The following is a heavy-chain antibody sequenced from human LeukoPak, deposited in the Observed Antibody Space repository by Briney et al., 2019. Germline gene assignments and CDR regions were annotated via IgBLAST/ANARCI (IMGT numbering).Heavy chain of an antibody. Sequence: GGSLRLSCAASGFTFSRYWMHWVRQAPGKGLVWVSRVRSDGRSTSYADSVKGRFTISRDNAKNTLYLQMNSLRAEDTAVYYCARDGDAGDGGSGWLYYFDYWGQGTLVTVSS. CDR1: GFTFSRYW. CDR3: ARDGDAGDGGSGWLYYFDY. V-gene: IGHV3-74*01. D-gene: IGHD6-19*01. CDR2: VRSDGRST. J-gene: IGHJ4*02.